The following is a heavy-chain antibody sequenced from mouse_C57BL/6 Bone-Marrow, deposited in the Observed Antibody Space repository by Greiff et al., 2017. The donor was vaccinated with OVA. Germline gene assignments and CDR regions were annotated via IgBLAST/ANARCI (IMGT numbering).Heavy chain of an antibody. CDR3: ARGAYYSNYPYFDV. Sequence: QVQLQQSGSELRSPGSSVKLSCKDFDSEVFPIAYMSWVRQKPGLGFEWIGGLLPSIGRPIFGEKFEDKATLDQDTLSNTAYLEPNSLTSEDSAIHYRARGAYYSNYPYFDVWGTGTTVTVSS. CDR2: LLPSIGRP. D-gene: IGHD2-5*01. V-gene: IGHV15-2*01. CDR1: DSEVFPIAY. J-gene: IGHJ1*03.